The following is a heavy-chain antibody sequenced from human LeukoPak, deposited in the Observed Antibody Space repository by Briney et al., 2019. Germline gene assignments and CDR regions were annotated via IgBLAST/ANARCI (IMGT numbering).Heavy chain of an antibody. V-gene: IGHV4-34*01. CDR3: ARRPRRDDYGDYGTWDY. J-gene: IGHJ4*02. D-gene: IGHD4-17*01. Sequence: SETLSLTCAVYGGSFSGYYWSWIRQPPGKGLEWIGEINHSGSTNYNPSLKSRVTISVDTSKNQFSLKLSSVTAADTAVYYCARRPRRDDYGDYGTWDYWGQGTLVTVSS. CDR2: INHSGST. CDR1: GGSFSGYY.